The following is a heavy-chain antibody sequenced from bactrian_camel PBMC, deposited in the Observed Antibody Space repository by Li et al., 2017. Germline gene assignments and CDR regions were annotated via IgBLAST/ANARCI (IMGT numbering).Heavy chain of an antibody. CDR2: IYSDGAYT. CDR1: GFTFSTHG. J-gene: IGHJ6*01. Sequence: QLVESGGGLVQPGGSLRASCAATGFTFSTHGMSWIRQTPDLGLEWVASIYSDGAYTYYSASVKGRFTISRDNAENMLYLQLNLLKPEDTAVYYCASDLCNYYAPECFGDWGQGTQVTVS. V-gene: IGHV3S7*01. CDR3: ASDLCNYYAPECFGD. D-gene: IGHD2*01.